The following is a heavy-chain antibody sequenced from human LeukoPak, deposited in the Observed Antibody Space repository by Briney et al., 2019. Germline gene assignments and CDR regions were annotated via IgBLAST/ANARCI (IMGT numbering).Heavy chain of an antibody. V-gene: IGHV4-38-2*01. CDR1: GYSISSGYY. CDR3: ARAPIGDDAFDI. J-gene: IGHJ3*02. CDR2: INHSGST. D-gene: IGHD2-21*01. Sequence: PSETLSLTCAVSGYSISSGYYWGWIRQSPVKGLEWIGEINHSGSTNYNPSLKSRVTISVDTSKNQFSLKLSSVTAADTAVYYCARAPIGDDAFDIWGQGTMVTVSS.